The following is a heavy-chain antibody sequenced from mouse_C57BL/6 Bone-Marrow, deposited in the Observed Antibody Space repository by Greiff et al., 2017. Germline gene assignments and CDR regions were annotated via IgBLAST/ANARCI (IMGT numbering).Heavy chain of an antibody. CDR3: ARYDYDGYYYAMDY. CDR2: IYPGDGDT. CDR1: GYALSSSW. D-gene: IGHD2-4*01. Sequence: QVQLQQSGPELVKPGASVKISCKASGYALSSSWMNWVKQRPGKGLEWIGRIYPGDGDTNYTGKFKGKATLTADKSSSTAYMQLSSLTSEDSAVYFCARYDYDGYYYAMDYWGQGTSVTVAS. V-gene: IGHV1-82*01. J-gene: IGHJ4*01.